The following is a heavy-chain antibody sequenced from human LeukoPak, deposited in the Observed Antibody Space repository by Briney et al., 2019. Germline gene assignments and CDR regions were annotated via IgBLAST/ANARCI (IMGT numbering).Heavy chain of an antibody. CDR3: ARDRGGYYDSSGYDFDY. CDR2: INPNSGGT. V-gene: IGHV1-2*02. Sequence: GSVKVSCKASGYTFTGYYMHWVRQAPGQGLEWMGWINPNSGGTNYAQKFQGRVTMTRDTSISTAYMELSRLRSDDTAVYYCARDRGGYYDSSGYDFDYWGQGTLVTVSS. J-gene: IGHJ4*02. CDR1: GYTFTGYY. D-gene: IGHD3-22*01.